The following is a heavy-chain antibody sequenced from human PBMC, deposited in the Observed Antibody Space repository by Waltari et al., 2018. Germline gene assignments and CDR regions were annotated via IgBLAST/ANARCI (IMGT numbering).Heavy chain of an antibody. CDR2: XIPIFXTA. J-gene: IGHJ4*02. CDR3: AXAAXFWSGYYEGDDX. D-gene: IGHD3-3*01. CDR1: GATVSRYD. V-gene: IGHV1-69*01. Sequence: QLXXSGAEVXKPGXSVKVTCKASGATVSRYDISWVRQAPGQVLGWMGGXIPIFXTANYXQKFQGRVTIXADESTSTAYMELSSLRXEDTAVYYXAXAAXFWSGYYEGDDXCCQGTLVTVSS.